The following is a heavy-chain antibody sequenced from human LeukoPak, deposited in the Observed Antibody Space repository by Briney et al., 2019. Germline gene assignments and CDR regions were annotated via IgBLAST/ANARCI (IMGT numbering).Heavy chain of an antibody. CDR1: GFTVSSNY. Sequence: PGGSLRLSCAASGFTVSSNYMSWVRQAPGKGLEWVSRIDGDGSSRSYADSVQGRFTISRDNGKKTVFLQMNSLSAEDTAVYYCARILEGYYYFGLDVWGQGTTVIVSS. V-gene: IGHV3-74*01. CDR2: IDGDGSSR. CDR3: ARILEGYYYFGLDV. D-gene: IGHD3/OR15-3a*01. J-gene: IGHJ6*02.